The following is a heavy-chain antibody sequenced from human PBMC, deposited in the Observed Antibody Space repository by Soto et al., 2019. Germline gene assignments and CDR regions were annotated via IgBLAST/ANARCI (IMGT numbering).Heavy chain of an antibody. Sequence: SETLSLTCTVSGGSINSYYWSWIRQPPGKGLEWIGYIYYSGSTNYNPSLKSRVTISVDTSKNQFSLKLSSVTAADTAVYYCARGIVGATSGLYFDYWGQGTLVTVSS. D-gene: IGHD1-26*01. CDR2: IYYSGST. CDR1: GGSINSYY. CDR3: ARGIVGATSGLYFDY. J-gene: IGHJ4*02. V-gene: IGHV4-59*08.